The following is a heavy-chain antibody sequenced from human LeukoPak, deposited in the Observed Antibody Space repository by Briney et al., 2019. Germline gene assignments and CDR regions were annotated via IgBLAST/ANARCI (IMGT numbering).Heavy chain of an antibody. Sequence: GSLRLSCAASGFTFSSYAMHWVRQAPGKGLEWVAVISYDGSNKYYADSVKGRFTISRDNSKNTLYLQMNSLRAEDTAVYYCARAARGSGSYYFAHFDYWGQGTLVTVSS. D-gene: IGHD3-10*01. CDR2: ISYDGSNK. J-gene: IGHJ4*02. V-gene: IGHV3-30*04. CDR3: ARAARGSGSYYFAHFDY. CDR1: GFTFSSYA.